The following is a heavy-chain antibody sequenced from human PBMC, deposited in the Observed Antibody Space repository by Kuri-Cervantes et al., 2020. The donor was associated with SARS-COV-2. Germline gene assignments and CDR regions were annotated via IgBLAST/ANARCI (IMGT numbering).Heavy chain of an antibody. CDR2: IYYTGST. CDR1: GFSVSSGSYY. J-gene: IGHJ6*02. Sequence: SETLSLTCTVSGFSVSSGSYYWSWIRQPPGKGLEWIVYIYYTGSTNYSPSLKSIVTISVDTSKNQFSLKLSSVTAADTAVYYCARVAAGTIEDYYYGMDVWGQGTTVTVSS. V-gene: IGHV4-61*01. CDR3: ARVAAGTIEDYYYGMDV. D-gene: IGHD6-13*01.